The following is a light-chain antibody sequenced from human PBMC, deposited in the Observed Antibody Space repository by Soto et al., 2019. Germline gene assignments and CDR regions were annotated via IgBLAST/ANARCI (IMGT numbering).Light chain of an antibody. CDR1: SSDVVSYNL. CDR2: EVS. J-gene: IGLJ2*01. CDR3: CSYAGSNTLL. Sequence: QSALTQPASVSGSPGQSITISCTGTSSDVVSYNLVSWYQQHPGKAPKLMIHEVSKRPSGVSNRFSGSKFGNTASLTISGLKAEDEADYYCCSYAGSNTLLFGGGTKLTVL. V-gene: IGLV2-23*02.